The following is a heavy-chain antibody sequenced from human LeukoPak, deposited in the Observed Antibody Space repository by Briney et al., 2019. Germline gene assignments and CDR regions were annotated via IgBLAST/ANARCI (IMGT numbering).Heavy chain of an antibody. D-gene: IGHD3-10*01. CDR2: INSDGSST. V-gene: IGHV3-74*01. CDR1: GFTFSSYW. CDR3: STGSGNAFDI. Sequence: GGSLRLSCAASGFTFSSYWMHWVRQVPGKGLVWVSRINSDGSSTSYADSVKGRITISRDNAKNTLYVQMNSLRAEDTAVYYCSTGSGNAFDIWGRGTMVTVS. J-gene: IGHJ3*02.